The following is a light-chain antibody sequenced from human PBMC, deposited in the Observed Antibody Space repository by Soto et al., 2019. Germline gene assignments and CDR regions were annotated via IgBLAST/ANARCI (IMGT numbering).Light chain of an antibody. V-gene: IGKV1-5*03. CDR2: KAS. CDR3: LQYNHYPLT. CDR1: QSINSW. Sequence: DIQMTQSPSTLSASVRDRVTLTCRASQSINSWLAWYQQRPGKGPKLLIHKASILEGGVPSRFSGSASGTEFTLTISSLQPDDFATYYCLQYNHYPLTFGGGTKVESN. J-gene: IGKJ4*01.